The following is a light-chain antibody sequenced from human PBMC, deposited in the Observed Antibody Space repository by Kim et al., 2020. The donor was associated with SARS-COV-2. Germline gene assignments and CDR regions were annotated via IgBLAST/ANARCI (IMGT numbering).Light chain of an antibody. CDR2: VEGSGSY. V-gene: IGLV4-60*03. Sequence: SSVKPTCTLSSGHSNNIIAWHQQQPGKAPRYLMKVEGSGSYNKGSGVPDRFSGSSSGADRYLTISNLQSEDEADYYCETSDTNTRVFGGGTQLTVL. CDR3: ETSDTNTRV. CDR1: SGHSNNI. J-gene: IGLJ3*02.